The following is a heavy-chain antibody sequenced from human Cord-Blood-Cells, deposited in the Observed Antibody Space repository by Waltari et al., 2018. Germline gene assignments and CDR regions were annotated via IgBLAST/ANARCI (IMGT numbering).Heavy chain of an antibody. CDR1: GGSFSGYY. CDR2: INHSGST. D-gene: IGHD7-27*01. J-gene: IGHJ4*02. CDR3: VRRGQLGICY. V-gene: IGHV4-34*01. Sequence: QVQLQQWGAGLLKPSETLSLTCAVYGGSFSGYYWSWIRQPPGKGLEWIGEINHSGSTNYNPSLKSRVTISVDTAKNQFSLKLSSVTAADTAVYYCVRRGQLGICYWGQGTLVTVSS.